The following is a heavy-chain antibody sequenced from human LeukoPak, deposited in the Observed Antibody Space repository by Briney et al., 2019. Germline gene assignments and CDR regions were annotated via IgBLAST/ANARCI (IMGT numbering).Heavy chain of an antibody. Sequence: GASVKVSCKASGGTFSSYAISWVRQAPGQGLEWMGGIIPIFGTANYAQKFQGRVTITADKSTSTAYMELSSLRSEDTAVYYCARDRVDGDYVMRYWGQGTLVTVSS. V-gene: IGHV1-69*06. CDR2: IIPIFGTA. CDR1: GGTFSSYA. D-gene: IGHD4-17*01. CDR3: ARDRVDGDYVMRY. J-gene: IGHJ4*02.